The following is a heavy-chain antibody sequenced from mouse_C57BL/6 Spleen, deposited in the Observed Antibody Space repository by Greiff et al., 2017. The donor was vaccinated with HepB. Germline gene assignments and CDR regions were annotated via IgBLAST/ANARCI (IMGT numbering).Heavy chain of an antibody. D-gene: IGHD3-2*02. CDR2: INPNNGGT. V-gene: IGHV1-26*01. CDR1: GYTFTDYY. CDR3: ARERQLRLRVYYAMDY. J-gene: IGHJ4*01. Sequence: EVQLQQSGPELVKPGASVKISCKASGYTFTDYYMNWVKQSHGKSLEWIGDINPNNGGTSYNQKFKGKDTLTVDKSSSTADMELRSLTSEDSAVYYCARERQLRLRVYYAMDYWGQGTSVTVSS.